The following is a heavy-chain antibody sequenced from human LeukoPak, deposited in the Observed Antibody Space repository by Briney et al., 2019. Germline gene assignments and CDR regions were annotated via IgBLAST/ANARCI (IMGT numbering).Heavy chain of an antibody. D-gene: IGHD6-13*01. J-gene: IGHJ5*02. CDR3: ASPKAAAGTSLWFDP. CDR1: GGTFSSYA. CDR2: IIPIFGTA. Sequence: ASVKVSCKASGGTFSSYAISWVRQAPGQGLEWMGGIIPIFGTANYAQKFQGRVTITADESTSTAYMELSSLRSEDTAVYYCASPKAAAGTSLWFDPWGQGTLVTVSS. V-gene: IGHV1-69*13.